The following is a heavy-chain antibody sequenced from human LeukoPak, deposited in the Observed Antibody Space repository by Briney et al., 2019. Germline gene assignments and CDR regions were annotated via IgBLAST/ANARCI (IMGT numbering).Heavy chain of an antibody. CDR1: GFTVSNNY. Sequence: PGGSLRLPCAASGFTVSNNYMSWVRQAPGKGLEWVSVIYNGGSTYYADSVKGRFTISRDNSKNTLYLQMNSLRAEDTAVYYCARDHAVAGTSWFDPWGQGTLVTVSS. CDR2: IYNGGST. V-gene: IGHV3-66*02. J-gene: IGHJ5*02. CDR3: ARDHAVAGTSWFDP. D-gene: IGHD6-19*01.